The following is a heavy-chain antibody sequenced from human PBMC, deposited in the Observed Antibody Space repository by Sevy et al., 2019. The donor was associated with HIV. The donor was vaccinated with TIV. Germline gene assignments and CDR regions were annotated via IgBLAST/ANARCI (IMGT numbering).Heavy chain of an antibody. CDR1: GYTFTKRG. D-gene: IGHD3-10*01. J-gene: IGHJ4*02. CDR2: ISAYGDT. V-gene: IGHV1-18*01. CDR3: AGDSGVRGIRGDFYY. Sequence: ASVTVSCPASGYTFTKRGLTWVRQAPGKGLAWMGWISAYGDTDYAQQVQGRITMTTDTSTKTAYMELRNRRSDDTAAYYCAGDSGVRGIRGDFYYWGQGTLVTVSS.